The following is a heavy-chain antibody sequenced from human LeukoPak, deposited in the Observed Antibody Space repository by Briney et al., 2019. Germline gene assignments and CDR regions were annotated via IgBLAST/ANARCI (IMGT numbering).Heavy chain of an antibody. V-gene: IGHV1-46*01. CDR2: IKPSEGST. CDR3: ARLDYSKFDY. CDR1: GYTFSGYY. J-gene: IGHJ4*02. D-gene: IGHD4-11*01. Sequence: GASVKVSCKASGYTFSGYYMHWVRQAPGQGLEWMGIIKPSEGSTIYAQKFQGRVTMTSDTSTTTVYMEVSSLRSDDTAVYYCARLDYSKFDYWGQGILVTVSS.